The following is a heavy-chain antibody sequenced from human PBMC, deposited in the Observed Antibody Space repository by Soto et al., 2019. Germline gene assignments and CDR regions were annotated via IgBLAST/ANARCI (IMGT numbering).Heavy chain of an antibody. CDR2: ISSSSSYI. J-gene: IGHJ4*02. CDR1: GFTFSSYS. Sequence: PGGSLRLSCAASGFTFSSYSMNWVRQAPGKGLEWVSSISSSSSYIYYADSVKDRFTISRDNAKNSLYLQMNSLRAEDTAVYYCARARYNWNENFDYWGQGAMVTVSS. CDR3: ARARYNWNENFDY. D-gene: IGHD1-20*01. V-gene: IGHV3-21*01.